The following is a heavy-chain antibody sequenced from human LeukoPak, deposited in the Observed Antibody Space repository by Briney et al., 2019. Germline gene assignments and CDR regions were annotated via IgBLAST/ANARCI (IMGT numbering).Heavy chain of an antibody. CDR2: ISGSGGST. V-gene: IGHV3-23*01. D-gene: IGHD4-23*01. CDR3: AKELSGGNVFDY. CDR1: GCTFSSYA. J-gene: IGHJ4*02. Sequence: GGSLRLSCAASGCTFSSYAMSWVRQAPGKGLEWDSAISGSGGSTYYADSVKGRFTISRDNSKNTLYLQMNSLRAEDTAVYYCAKELSGGNVFDYWGQGTLVTVSS.